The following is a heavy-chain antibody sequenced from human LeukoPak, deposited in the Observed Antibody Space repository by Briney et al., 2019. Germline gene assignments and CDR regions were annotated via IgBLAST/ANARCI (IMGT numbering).Heavy chain of an antibody. CDR3: AREPLSSSWSYYYYYGMDV. J-gene: IGHJ6*02. D-gene: IGHD6-13*01. CDR1: GYTFTSYA. CDR2: INTNTGNP. Sequence: GASVKVSCKASGYTFTSYAMHWVRQAPGQGLEWMGWINTNTGNPTYAQGFTGRFVFSLDTSVSTAYLQISSLKAEDTAVYYCAREPLSSSWSYYYYYGMDVWGQGTTVTVSS. V-gene: IGHV7-4-1*02.